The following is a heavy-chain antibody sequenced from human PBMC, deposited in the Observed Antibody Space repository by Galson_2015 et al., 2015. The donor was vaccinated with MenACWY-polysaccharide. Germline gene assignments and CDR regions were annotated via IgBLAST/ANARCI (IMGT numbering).Heavy chain of an antibody. CDR3: VDPLGRGGTGAYGMDA. J-gene: IGHJ6*02. Sequence: SLRLSCAASGFTFSNNWIHWVRQAPGKGLVWVSRINSDASSTAYADSVKGRFTISRDNAKNTLYLQMNSLRVEDTAVYYCVDPLGRGGTGAYGMDAWGQGTTVTVSS. CDR2: INSDASST. D-gene: IGHD3-10*01. CDR1: GFTFSNNW. V-gene: IGHV3-74*01.